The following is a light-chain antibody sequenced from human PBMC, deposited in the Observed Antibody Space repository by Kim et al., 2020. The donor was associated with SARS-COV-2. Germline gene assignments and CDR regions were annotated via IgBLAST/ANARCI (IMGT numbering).Light chain of an antibody. V-gene: IGKV1-5*03. CDR3: QQYNTYSIT. CDR2: KAS. J-gene: IGKJ2*01. CDR1: QTINSW. Sequence: DIQMTQYPSTLSASVGDRVTITCRASQTINSWLAWYQQKPGKAPKLLIQKASNLESGVPSRFSGSGSGTEFTLTISSLQPDDFATYYCQQYNTYSITFGQGTKLEI.